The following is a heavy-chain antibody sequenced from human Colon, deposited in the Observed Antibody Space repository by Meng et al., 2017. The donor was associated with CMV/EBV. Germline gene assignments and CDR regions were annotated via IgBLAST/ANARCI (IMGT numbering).Heavy chain of an antibody. CDR3: ALQPSGAWYLDN. Sequence: QITLKESGPTLVKPTHTLTLTCTFSGFSLSSSKVGVGWIRQPPGKALEFLALVYWDEDKRYSPSLKSRLTITKDPSKNQVVLTMTNMDPVDTATYYCALQPSGAWYLDNRGQGALGTVS. V-gene: IGHV2-5*02. CDR1: GFSLSSSKVG. D-gene: IGHD6-19*01. CDR2: VYWDEDK. J-gene: IGHJ4*02.